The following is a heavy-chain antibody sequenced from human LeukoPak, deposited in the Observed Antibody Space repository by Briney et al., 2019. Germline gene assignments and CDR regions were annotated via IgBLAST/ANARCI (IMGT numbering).Heavy chain of an antibody. J-gene: IGHJ4*02. CDR1: GYTFTGYY. CDR2: INPNSGGT. D-gene: IGHD2-21*01. CDR3: ARVLAYCGGDCYFDY. Sequence: GASVKVSCRASGYTFTGYYMHWVRQAPGQGLEWMGRINPNSGGTNYAQKFQGRVTMTRDTSISTAYMELSRLRSDDTAVYYCARVLAYCGGDCYFDYWGQGTLVTVSS. V-gene: IGHV1-2*06.